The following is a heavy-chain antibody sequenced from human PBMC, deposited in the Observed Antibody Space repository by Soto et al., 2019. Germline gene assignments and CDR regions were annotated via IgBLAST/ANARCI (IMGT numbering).Heavy chain of an antibody. D-gene: IGHD6-13*01. J-gene: IGHJ3*02. V-gene: IGHV3-21*01. Sequence: EVQLVESGGGLVKPGGSLRLSCAASGFTFSSYSMNWVRQAPGKGLEWVSSISSSSSYIYYADSVKGRFTISRDNAKNSLYLQMNSLRAEDTAVYYCARDWGVSSWYDAFDIGGQGTMVTVSS. CDR2: ISSSSSYI. CDR1: GFTFSSYS. CDR3: ARDWGVSSWYDAFDI.